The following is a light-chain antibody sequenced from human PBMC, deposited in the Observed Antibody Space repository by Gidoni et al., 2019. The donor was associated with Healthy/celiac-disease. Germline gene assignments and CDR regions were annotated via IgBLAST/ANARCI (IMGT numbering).Light chain of an antibody. CDR1: QSISSY. V-gene: IGKV1-39*01. J-gene: IGKJ2*01. Sequence: DIQMTQSPSSLSASVGDRVTITCRASQSISSYLTWYQQKPGKAPKLLIYAASSLQSGVPSRFSGSGSGTDFTITISSLQPEDFATYYCQQSYSTPPYTFGQGTKLEIK. CDR3: QQSYSTPPYT. CDR2: AAS.